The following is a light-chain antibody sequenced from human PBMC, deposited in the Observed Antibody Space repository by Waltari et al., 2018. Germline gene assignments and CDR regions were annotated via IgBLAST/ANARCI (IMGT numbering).Light chain of an antibody. J-gene: IGKJ5*01. Sequence: EIVLTQSPATLSLSPGERATLSCRASQSVSSYLAWYQQKPGQAPRLLIYDASARATGIPARFRGGGSGTDFTLTISSLEPEDFAVYYCQQRTNWPITFGQGTRLEI. V-gene: IGKV3-11*01. CDR2: DAS. CDR3: QQRTNWPIT. CDR1: QSVSSY.